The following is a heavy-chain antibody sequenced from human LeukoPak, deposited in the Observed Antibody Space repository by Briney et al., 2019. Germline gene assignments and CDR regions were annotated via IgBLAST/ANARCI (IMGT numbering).Heavy chain of an antibody. CDR2: IYYSGST. D-gene: IGHD2-2*01. CDR1: GGSISSGDYY. J-gene: IGHJ4*02. Sequence: SETLTLTCTVSGGSISSGDYYWSRIRQPPGKGLDWHGYIYYSGSTYYHPSLKSRVTISVDTSKNQFSLKLSSVTAADTAVYYCARAQLGYCSSTSCEGALDYWGQGTLVTVSS. CDR3: ARAQLGYCSSTSCEGALDY. V-gene: IGHV4-30-4*01.